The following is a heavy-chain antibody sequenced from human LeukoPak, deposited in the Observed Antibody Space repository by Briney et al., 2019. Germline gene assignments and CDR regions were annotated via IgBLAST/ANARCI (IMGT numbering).Heavy chain of an antibody. J-gene: IGHJ4*02. CDR1: GSTFTDYY. D-gene: IGHD2-2*01. CDR2: INPNDGDT. CDR3: ARANFLYCSSSTCLFDY. Sequence: ASVKLSRKASGSTFTDYYMHWVRQSPGQGFEWMGWINPNDGDTNYAKKFQDRATMNREPSIRTDPMEVSSLRSDDTAVYYCARANFLYCSSSTCLFDYWGQETLVTVSS. V-gene: IGHV1-2*02.